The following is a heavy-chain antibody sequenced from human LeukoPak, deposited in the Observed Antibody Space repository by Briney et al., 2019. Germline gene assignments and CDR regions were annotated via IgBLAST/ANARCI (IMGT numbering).Heavy chain of an antibody. V-gene: IGHV1-69*13. Sequence: SVKVSCKASGGTFSSYAISWVRQAPGQGLEWMGGIIPIFGTANYAQKFQGRVTITAGESTSTAYMELSSLRSEDTAVYYCARAPPQYSSGPTYFQHWGQGTLVTVSS. CDR2: IIPIFGTA. CDR1: GGTFSSYA. CDR3: ARAPPQYSSGPTYFQH. D-gene: IGHD6-19*01. J-gene: IGHJ1*01.